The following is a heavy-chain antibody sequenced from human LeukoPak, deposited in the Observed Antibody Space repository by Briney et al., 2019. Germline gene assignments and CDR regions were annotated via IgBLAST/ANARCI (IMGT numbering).Heavy chain of an antibody. J-gene: IGHJ4*02. D-gene: IGHD6-19*01. V-gene: IGHV3-23*01. CDR1: GFTFSSYG. Sequence: GGSLRLSCAASGFTFSSYGMSWVRQAPGKGLEWVSAISGSGGSIYYADSVKGRFTISRDNSKNTLYLQMNSLRAEDTAVYYCAKDRGREWLVCFDYWGQGTLVTVSS. CDR3: AKDRGREWLVCFDY. CDR2: ISGSGGSI.